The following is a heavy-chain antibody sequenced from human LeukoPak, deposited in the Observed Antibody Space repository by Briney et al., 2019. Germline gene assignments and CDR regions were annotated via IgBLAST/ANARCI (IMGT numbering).Heavy chain of an antibody. Sequence: SETLSLTCTVSGGSISSGSYYWSWIRQPAGKGLEWIGRIYTSGSTNYNPSLKSRVTISVATSKNQFSLKLSSVTAADTAVYYCARGRGSNYDFWSGYYTGVFDYWGQGTLVTVSS. J-gene: IGHJ4*02. CDR1: GGSISSGSYY. D-gene: IGHD3-3*01. CDR3: ARGRGSNYDFWSGYYTGVFDY. V-gene: IGHV4-61*02. CDR2: IYTSGST.